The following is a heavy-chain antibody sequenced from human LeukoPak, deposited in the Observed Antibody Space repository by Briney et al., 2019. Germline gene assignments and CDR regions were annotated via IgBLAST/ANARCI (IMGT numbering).Heavy chain of an antibody. J-gene: IGHJ4*02. CDR2: IKQDGSEE. Sequence: GGSLRLSCAASGFTFSNYRMSWVRQAPGKGLEWVAKIKQDGSEEYYVDSVKGRFTISRDNAKNSLFLQMNSLRVEDTAIYYCARGGSYPGCWGQGTLVTVSS. CDR1: GFTFSNYR. D-gene: IGHD1-26*01. CDR3: ARGGSYPGC. V-gene: IGHV3-7*03.